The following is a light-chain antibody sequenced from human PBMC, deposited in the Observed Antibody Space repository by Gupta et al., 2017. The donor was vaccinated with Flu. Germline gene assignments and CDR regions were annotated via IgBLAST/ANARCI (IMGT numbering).Light chain of an antibody. Sequence: EIVLTQSPGTLSLSPGERATLSCRASQSVSSSYLAWYQQRPGQAPRLLIYGVSSRATGVPDRFSGSGSGTDFTLTISRLEPEDFAVYYCQQYGNSPAYSFGQGTKLEIK. V-gene: IGKV3-20*01. CDR3: QQYGNSPAYS. CDR1: QSVSSSY. CDR2: GVS. J-gene: IGKJ2*03.